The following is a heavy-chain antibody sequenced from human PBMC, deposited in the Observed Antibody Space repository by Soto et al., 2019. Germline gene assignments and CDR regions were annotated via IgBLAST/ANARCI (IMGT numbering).Heavy chain of an antibody. J-gene: IGHJ4*02. Sequence: QVQLVESGGGVVQPGRSLRLSCAASGFTFSSYGMHWVRQAPGKGLEWVAVIWYDGSNKYYADSVKGRFTISRDNSKNTLYLQMNSLRAEETAVYYCAREDVLLWFGELGPLDYLGQGTLVTVSS. CDR1: GFTFSSYG. CDR2: IWYDGSNK. V-gene: IGHV3-33*01. D-gene: IGHD3-10*01. CDR3: AREDVLLWFGELGPLDY.